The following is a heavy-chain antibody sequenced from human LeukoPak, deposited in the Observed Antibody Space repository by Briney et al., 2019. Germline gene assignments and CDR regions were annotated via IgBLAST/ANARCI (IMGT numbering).Heavy chain of an antibody. D-gene: IGHD6-13*01. CDR3: ARVTRRATGAENWFDP. V-gene: IGHV1-69*05. CDR1: GGTFSSYA. CDR2: IIPIFGTA. J-gene: IGHJ5*02. Sequence: SVKVSCKASGGTFSSYAISWVRQAPGQGLEWMGGIIPIFGTANYAQKFQGRVTITTDESTSTAYMELSSLRSEDTAVYYCARVTRRATGAENWFDPWGQGTLVTVSS.